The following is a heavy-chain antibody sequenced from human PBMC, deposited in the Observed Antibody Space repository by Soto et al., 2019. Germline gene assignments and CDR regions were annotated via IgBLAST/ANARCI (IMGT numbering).Heavy chain of an antibody. D-gene: IGHD2-15*01. CDR1: GFTFCDYY. CDR2: ISSSGSTI. V-gene: IGHV3-11*01. J-gene: IGHJ4*02. CDR3: ARVEVEMATIFLDY. Sequence: GSLRLSCAASGFTFCDYYMSWIRQAPGKGLEWVSYISSSGSTIYDADSVKGRFTISRDNAKNALYLHMNSLRAEDTAVYYCARVEVEMATIFLDYWGQGTLVTVSS.